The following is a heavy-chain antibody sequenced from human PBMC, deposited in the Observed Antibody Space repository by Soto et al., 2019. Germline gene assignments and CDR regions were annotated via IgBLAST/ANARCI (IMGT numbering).Heavy chain of an antibody. CDR1: GLTISSYA. CDR3: ARDLEQLGSFDY. V-gene: IGHV3-30-3*01. D-gene: IGHD6-6*01. Sequence: GGPMRLPCTASGLTISSYAMHWVSKAPGKGLEWVAVISYDGSNKYYAASVKGRFTISRDNSKNTLYLQMNSLRAEDTAVYYCARDLEQLGSFDYWGQGTLVTVSS. CDR2: ISYDGSNK. J-gene: IGHJ4*02.